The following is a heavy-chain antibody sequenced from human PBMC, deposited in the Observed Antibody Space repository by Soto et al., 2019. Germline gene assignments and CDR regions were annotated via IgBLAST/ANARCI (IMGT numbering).Heavy chain of an antibody. Sequence: SETLSLTCTVSGGSISSGGYYWSWIRQHPGKGLEWIGYIYYSGSTYYNPSLKSRVTISVDTSMNQFSLKLSSVTAADTAVYYCARARVPAATPPHWFDPWGQGTLVTVSS. D-gene: IGHD2-2*01. CDR2: IYYSGST. CDR1: GGSISSGGYY. V-gene: IGHV4-31*03. J-gene: IGHJ5*02. CDR3: ARARVPAATPPHWFDP.